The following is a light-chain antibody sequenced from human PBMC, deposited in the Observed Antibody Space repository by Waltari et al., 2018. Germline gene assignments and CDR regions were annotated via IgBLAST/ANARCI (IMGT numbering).Light chain of an antibody. CDR3: ASRDPTANAVV. CDR2: STD. V-gene: IGLV3-19*01. J-gene: IGLJ2*01. Sequence: SSELTQDPAVSVALGQTVRIKCQGHSLRTYSADWYQPRPGQAPILVLFSTDDRPSGIPDRFSGSSSRDTASLTITGTQAEDEADYYCASRDPTANAVVFGGGTKLTVL. CDR1: SLRTYS.